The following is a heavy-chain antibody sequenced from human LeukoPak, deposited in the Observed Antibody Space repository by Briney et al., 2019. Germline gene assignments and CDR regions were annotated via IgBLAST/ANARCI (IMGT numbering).Heavy chain of an antibody. CDR3: ARDLMSSWFPFYYFDY. J-gene: IGHJ4*02. V-gene: IGHV1-24*01. CDR2: FDPEDGET. D-gene: IGHD6-13*01. Sequence: ASVKVSCKVSGYTLTELSMHWVRQAPGKGLEWMGGFDPEDGETIYAQKFQGRVTMTEDTSTDTAYMELSRLRSDDTAVYYCARDLMSSWFPFYYFDYWGQGTLVTVSS. CDR1: GYTLTELS.